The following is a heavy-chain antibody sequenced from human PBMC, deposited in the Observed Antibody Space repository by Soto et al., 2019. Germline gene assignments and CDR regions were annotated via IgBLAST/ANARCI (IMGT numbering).Heavy chain of an antibody. J-gene: IGHJ4*02. CDR3: TNNFV. CDR2: VRSKTNNYAT. V-gene: IGHV3-73*01. Sequence: DVQVVQSGGGWVQPGGSLKLSCAASGLAFNDSAMHWVRQASGKGLEWVARVRSKTNNYATAYPVSVRGRFTVSRDDSMGTTYLQMNSLKTEDTAMYYCTNNFVWGQGVLVTVSS. CDR1: GLAFNDSA. D-gene: IGHD2-15*01.